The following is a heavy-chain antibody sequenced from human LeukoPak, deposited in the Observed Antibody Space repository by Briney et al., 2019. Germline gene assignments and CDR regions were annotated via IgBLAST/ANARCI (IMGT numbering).Heavy chain of an antibody. V-gene: IGHV3-13*01. CDR1: GFTFSSYD. Sequence: GGSLRLSCAASGFTFSSYDMHWVRQATGKGLEWASAIGTAGDTYYPGSVKGRFTISRENAKNSLYLQMNSLRAGDTAVYYCARWGYGSSWYHYYYGMDVWGQGTTVTVSS. D-gene: IGHD6-13*01. CDR2: IGTAGDT. J-gene: IGHJ6*02. CDR3: ARWGYGSSWYHYYYGMDV.